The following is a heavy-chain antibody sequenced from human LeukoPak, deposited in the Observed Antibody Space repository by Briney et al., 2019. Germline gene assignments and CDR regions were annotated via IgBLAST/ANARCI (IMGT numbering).Heavy chain of an antibody. J-gene: IGHJ4*02. D-gene: IGHD2-15*01. Sequence: GASVKVSCKASGYTFTSYYMHWVRQAPGQGLEWMGIINPSGGSTSYAQKFQGRVTMTRDTSTSTVYMELSSLRSEDTAVYYCARASSVRGGSYHRAPSYFDYWGQGTLVTVSS. V-gene: IGHV1-46*01. CDR3: ARASSVRGGSYHRAPSYFDY. CDR2: INPSGGST. CDR1: GYTFTSYY.